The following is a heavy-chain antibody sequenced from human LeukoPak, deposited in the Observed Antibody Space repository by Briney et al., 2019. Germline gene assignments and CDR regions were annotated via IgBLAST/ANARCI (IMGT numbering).Heavy chain of an antibody. J-gene: IGHJ4*02. CDR3: ASSYSSSSVRGWYVY. CDR1: GFTFSSYS. D-gene: IGHD6-6*01. V-gene: IGHV3-21*01. Sequence: PGGSLRLSCAASGFTFSSYSMNWVRQAPGKGLEWVSSISSSSSYIYYADSVKGRFTISRDNAKNSLYLQMNSLRAEDTAVYYCASSYSSSSVRGWYVYWGQGTLVTVSS. CDR2: ISSSSSYI.